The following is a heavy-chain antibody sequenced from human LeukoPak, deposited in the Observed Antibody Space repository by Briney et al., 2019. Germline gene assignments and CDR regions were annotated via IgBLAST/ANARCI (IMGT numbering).Heavy chain of an antibody. CDR2: MNPNSGNT. J-gene: IGHJ6*03. CDR1: GYTFTSYA. V-gene: IGHV1-8*03. CDR3: ARGRGIVPAAMRYYMDV. D-gene: IGHD2-2*01. Sequence: ASVKVSCKASGYTFTSYAMNWVRQAPGQGLEWMGWMNPNSGNTGYAQKFQGRVTITADESTSTAYMELSSLRSEDTAVYYCARGRGIVPAAMRYYMDVWGKGTTVTISS.